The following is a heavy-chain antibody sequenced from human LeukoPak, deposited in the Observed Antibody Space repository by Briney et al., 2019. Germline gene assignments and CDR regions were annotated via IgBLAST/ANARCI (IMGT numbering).Heavy chain of an antibody. CDR3: ARDPYSGAYGNDYYYYMDV. CDR2: ITSSGTYI. Sequence: GGSLRLSCAASGFTFSNYNMNWVRQAPGKAMEWVSSITSSGTYILYADSVKGRFTISRDNVKNSLYLQMDSLGPEDTAVYYCARDPYSGAYGNDYYYYMDVWGKGTTVTISS. CDR1: GFTFSNYN. J-gene: IGHJ6*03. D-gene: IGHD1-26*01. V-gene: IGHV3-21*01.